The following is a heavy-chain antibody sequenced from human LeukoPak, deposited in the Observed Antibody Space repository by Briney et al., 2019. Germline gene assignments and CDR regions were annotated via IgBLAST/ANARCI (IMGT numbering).Heavy chain of an antibody. CDR2: INPNSGGT. Sequence: ASVKVSCKASGYTFTGYYMHWVRQAPGQGLEWMGWINPNSGGTNYAQKFQGRVTMTRDTSISTAYMELSRLRSDDTAVYYCARVREPYNLRRAFDIWGQGTMVTVSS. CDR3: ARVREPYNLRRAFDI. D-gene: IGHD1-14*01. CDR1: GYTFTGYY. V-gene: IGHV1-2*02. J-gene: IGHJ3*02.